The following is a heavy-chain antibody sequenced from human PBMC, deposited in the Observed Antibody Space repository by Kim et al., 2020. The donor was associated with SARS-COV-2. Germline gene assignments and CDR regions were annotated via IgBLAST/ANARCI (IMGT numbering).Heavy chain of an antibody. Sequence: SETLSLTCAVSGGSISSSNWWSWVRQPPGKGLEWIGEIYHSGSTNYNPSLKSRVTISVDKSKNQFSLKLSSVTAADTAVYYCARDKGGETTMVRGVIGTTVGWFDPWGQGTLVTVSS. J-gene: IGHJ5*02. CDR3: ARDKGGETTMVRGVIGTTVGWFDP. D-gene: IGHD3-10*01. CDR1: GGSISSSNW. V-gene: IGHV4-4*02. CDR2: IYHSGST.